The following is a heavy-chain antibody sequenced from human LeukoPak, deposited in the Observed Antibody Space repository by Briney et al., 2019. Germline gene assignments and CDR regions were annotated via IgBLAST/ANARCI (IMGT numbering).Heavy chain of an antibody. D-gene: IGHD3-22*01. J-gene: IGHJ3*01. Sequence: PSETLSLTCTVSGGSITDYYGSWIRQPPGKGLEWIGYIYYSGSTKYNPYLKSRVTISIDTSKNQFSLKLSSVTAADTALYYCARGTGAYYYLWGQGTVVTVSS. CDR2: IYYSGST. V-gene: IGHV4-59*01. CDR1: GGSITDYY. CDR3: ARGTGAYYYL.